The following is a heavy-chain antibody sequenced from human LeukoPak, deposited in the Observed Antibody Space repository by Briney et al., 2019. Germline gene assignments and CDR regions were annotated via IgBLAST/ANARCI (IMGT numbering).Heavy chain of an antibody. CDR2: IKQDGSEK. CDR3: ARQSSGRYSGPFDY. J-gene: IGHJ4*02. Sequence: GGSLRLSCAASGFTFSSYWMSWVRQAPGRGLEWVASIKQDGSEKYYVDSVKGRLTISRDNAKNSLYLQMNSLRAEDTAVYYCARQSSGRYSGPFDYWGLGTLVTVSS. CDR1: GFTFSSYW. V-gene: IGHV3-7*01. D-gene: IGHD1-26*01.